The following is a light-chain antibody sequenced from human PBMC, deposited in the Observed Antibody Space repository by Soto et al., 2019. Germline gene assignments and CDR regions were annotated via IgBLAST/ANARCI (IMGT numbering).Light chain of an antibody. Sequence: DIQMPQSPSTLSASVGDRITITCRATQSVSNWSAWYQQKRGKAPALLIYDSSSLKSGVPSRVSGSGSGTKFARTISSLQPDDFASEYLQQYNTYSAFGQGTKVEIK. CDR3: QQYNTYSA. J-gene: IGKJ1*01. CDR2: DSS. CDR1: QSVSNW. V-gene: IGKV1-5*01.